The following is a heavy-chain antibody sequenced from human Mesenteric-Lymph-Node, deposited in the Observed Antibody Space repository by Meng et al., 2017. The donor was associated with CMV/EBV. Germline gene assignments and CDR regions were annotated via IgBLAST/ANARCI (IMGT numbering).Heavy chain of an antibody. Sequence: GGSLRLSCAASGFTFSDYWMSWVRQAPGEGLEWVANMKEDGSEKYYVGSLKGRFTISRDNAKNSLYLQMHSLRAEDTAVYYCTRDFIAVDVGGNYRFGMDVWGQGTMVTVSS. J-gene: IGHJ6*02. CDR2: MKEDGSEK. CDR1: GFTFSDYW. V-gene: IGHV3-7*01. CDR3: TRDFIAVDVGGNYRFGMDV. D-gene: IGHD6-19*01.